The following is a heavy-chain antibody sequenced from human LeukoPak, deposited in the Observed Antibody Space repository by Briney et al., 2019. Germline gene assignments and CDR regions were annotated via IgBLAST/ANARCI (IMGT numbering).Heavy chain of an antibody. Sequence: GGSLRLSCAASGFTFSDYSMNWVRQAPGKGLEWVSYISTSSSTGYYADSVKGRFTISRDNAKNSLYLQMNSLRAEDTAVYYCSRMYSGTYIGYWGQGTLVTVSS. CDR1: GFTFSDYS. CDR2: ISTSSSTG. D-gene: IGHD1-26*01. J-gene: IGHJ4*02. CDR3: SRMYSGTYIGY. V-gene: IGHV3-48*01.